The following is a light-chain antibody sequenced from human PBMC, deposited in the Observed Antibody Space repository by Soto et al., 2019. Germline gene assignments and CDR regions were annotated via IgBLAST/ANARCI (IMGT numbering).Light chain of an antibody. CDR2: KSS. J-gene: IGKJ1*01. CDR1: QSVSIW. CDR3: QQFNTSPWT. V-gene: IGKV1-5*03. Sequence: IQMTQSPSSLSASVGDRVTISCRASQSVSIWLAWYQQKPGRAPKLLIYKSSILESGVPSRFSGSGSGTEFTLTISSLQPDDFATYYCQQFNTSPWTFGQGTKLDIK.